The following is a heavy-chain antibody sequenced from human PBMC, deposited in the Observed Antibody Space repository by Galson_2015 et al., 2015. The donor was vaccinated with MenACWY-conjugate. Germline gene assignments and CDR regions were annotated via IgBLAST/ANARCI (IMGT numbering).Heavy chain of an antibody. CDR1: GYTFTLHD. CDR2: INPNSGNT. CDR3: ARLTGGRFDL. Sequence: SVKVSCKASGYTFTLHDMSWVRQAAGQGLECLGWINPNSGNTGYAQKFQGRVTMTRNTSITTAFLELSSLNSEDTAVYFCARLTGGRFDLWGQGTLVTVSS. D-gene: IGHD7-27*01. J-gene: IGHJ4*02. V-gene: IGHV1-8*01.